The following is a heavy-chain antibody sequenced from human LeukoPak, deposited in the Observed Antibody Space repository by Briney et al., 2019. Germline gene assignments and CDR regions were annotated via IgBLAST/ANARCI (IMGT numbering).Heavy chain of an antibody. CDR2: INHSGST. CDR3: ARVRYSYGLKPEGASKYFQH. J-gene: IGHJ1*01. Sequence: NSSETLSLTCAVCGGSFSGYYWSWIRQPPGKGLEWIGEINHSGSTNYNPSLKSRVTISVDTSKNQFSLKLSSVTAADTAVYYCARVRYSYGLKPEGASKYFQHWGQGTLVTVSS. D-gene: IGHD5-18*01. V-gene: IGHV4-34*01. CDR1: GGSFSGYY.